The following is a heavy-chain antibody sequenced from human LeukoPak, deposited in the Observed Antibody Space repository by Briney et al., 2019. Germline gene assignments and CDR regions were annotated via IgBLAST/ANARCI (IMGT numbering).Heavy chain of an antibody. V-gene: IGHV3-23*01. CDR2: ISGSGGST. CDR3: AKDRANRIQRAFGY. D-gene: IGHD5-18*01. J-gene: IGHJ4*02. CDR1: GFTFSSSA. Sequence: PGGSLRLSCAASGFTFSSSAMSWVRQAPGKGLEWVSAISGSGGSTYYADSVKGRFTISRDNSKNTLYLQMNSLRAEDTAVYYCAKDRANRIQRAFGYWGQGTLVTVSS.